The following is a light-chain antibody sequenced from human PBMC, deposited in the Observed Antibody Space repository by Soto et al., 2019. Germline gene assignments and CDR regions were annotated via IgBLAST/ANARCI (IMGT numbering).Light chain of an antibody. Sequence: AIQMTQSPSFLSASVGDRVTITCRLSHYIRDDVGWYQQKPGKAPRLLIFGAYKLQSGVPSRFSGSGSATEFTLTISSLQPEDFATYYCLQDYSNPLTFGGGTKVEI. CDR1: HYIRDD. CDR3: LQDYSNPLT. V-gene: IGKV1-6*02. CDR2: GAY. J-gene: IGKJ4*01.